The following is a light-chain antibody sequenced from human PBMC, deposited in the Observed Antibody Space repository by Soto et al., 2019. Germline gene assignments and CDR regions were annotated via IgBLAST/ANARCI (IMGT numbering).Light chain of an antibody. J-gene: IGKJ5*01. CDR2: AAS. CDR1: QSISSY. CDR3: QQSYSTLIT. Sequence: DIQMTPSPSSLSASVGDRVTITCRASQSISSYLNWYQQKPGKAPKVLIYAASSLQSGVPSRFSGSGSGTDFTLTISSLQPEDFATYYCQQSYSTLITFGQGTRLEIK. V-gene: IGKV1-39*01.